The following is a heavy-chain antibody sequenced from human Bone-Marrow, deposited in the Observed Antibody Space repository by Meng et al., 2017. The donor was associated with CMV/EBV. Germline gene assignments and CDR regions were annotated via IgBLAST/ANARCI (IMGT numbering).Heavy chain of an antibody. CDR2: IKQVGSVK. CDR3: ARERAGVFGVYFYNAMDV. CDR1: GFTFSNYW. J-gene: IGHJ6*02. D-gene: IGHD3-16*01. V-gene: IGHV3-7*01. Sequence: GESLKISCAASGFTFSNYWMNWVRQAPGKGLEWVATIKQVGSVKYYVDSVKGRFTISRDNAKNSLYLQMNSLTAGDTAVYYCARERAGVFGVYFYNAMDVWGQGTTVTVSS.